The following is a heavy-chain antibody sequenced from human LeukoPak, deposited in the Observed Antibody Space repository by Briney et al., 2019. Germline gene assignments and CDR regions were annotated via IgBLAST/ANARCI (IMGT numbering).Heavy chain of an antibody. CDR3: ARDKVTY. J-gene: IGHJ4*02. CDR2: INKDGSEI. Sequence: GGSLRLSCAASGSTFSNYWMSWVRQAPGKGLEWVAHINKDGSEIYYVDSVKGRFTISRDNAKSSLSLQMNSLRVEDTAVYYCARDKVTYWGQGILVTVSS. CDR1: GSTFSNYW. V-gene: IGHV3-7*01.